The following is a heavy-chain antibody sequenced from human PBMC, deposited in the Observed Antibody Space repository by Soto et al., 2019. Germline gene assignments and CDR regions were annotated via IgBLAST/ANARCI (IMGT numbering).Heavy chain of an antibody. CDR1: GFTFSSYW. CDR3: ARVPTGRYGVWNY. J-gene: IGHJ4*02. D-gene: IGHD3-16*01. Sequence: EVQLVESGGGVVQPGGSLRLSCAASGFTFSSYWMHWVRQAPGKGLVWVSRINPDGTTTTYADSVKGRFTISRDNAKNTLYLQMNRLRGDDTAVYYCARVPTGRYGVWNYWGQGTLDTVSS. CDR2: INPDGTTT. V-gene: IGHV3-74*01.